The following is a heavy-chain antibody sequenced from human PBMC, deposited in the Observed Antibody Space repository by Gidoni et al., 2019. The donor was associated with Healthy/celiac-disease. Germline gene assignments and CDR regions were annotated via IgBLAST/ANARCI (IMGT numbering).Heavy chain of an antibody. CDR2: INAGNGNT. J-gene: IGHJ4*02. CDR3: ARDFRYSSSWYFFDY. Sequence: QVQLVQSGAEVKKPGASVKVSCKASGYTFPSYAMHWVRQAPGQRLEWMGWINAGNGNTKYSQKFQGRVTITRDTSASTAYMELSSLRSEDTAVYYCARDFRYSSSWYFFDYWGQGTLVTVSS. V-gene: IGHV1-3*01. D-gene: IGHD6-13*01. CDR1: GYTFPSYA.